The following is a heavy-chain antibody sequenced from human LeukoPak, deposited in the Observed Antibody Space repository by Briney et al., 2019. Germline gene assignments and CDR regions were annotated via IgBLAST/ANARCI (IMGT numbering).Heavy chain of an antibody. J-gene: IGHJ4*02. CDR2: IKEDGSAT. D-gene: IGHD1-1*01. Sequence: GGSLRLSCAASGFTFSTYWMTWVRQAPGKGPEWVANIKEDGSATYYVDSVKGRFTISRDNAKKSLYLQMNSLRAEDTAVYYCARDSPGYLAYDSRSQATLVTVSS. CDR3: ARDSPGYLAYDS. CDR1: GFTFSTYW. V-gene: IGHV3-7*04.